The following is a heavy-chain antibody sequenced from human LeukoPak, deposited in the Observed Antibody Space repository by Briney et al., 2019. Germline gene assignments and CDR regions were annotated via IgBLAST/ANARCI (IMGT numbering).Heavy chain of an antibody. CDR3: ARHGRSRYYGSGSYPDY. D-gene: IGHD3-10*01. J-gene: IGHJ4*02. CDR2: IYPGDSDT. CDR1: GYSFTSYW. V-gene: IGHV5-51*01. Sequence: GESLKISCKGSGYSFTSYWIGWVRQMHGKGLEWMGIIYPGDSDTRYSPSFQGQVTISADKSISTAYLQWSSLKASDTAMYYCARHGRSRYYGSGSYPDYWGQGTLVTVSS.